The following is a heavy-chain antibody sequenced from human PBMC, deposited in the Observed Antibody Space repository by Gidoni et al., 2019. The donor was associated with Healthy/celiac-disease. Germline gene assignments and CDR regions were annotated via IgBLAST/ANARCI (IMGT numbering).Heavy chain of an antibody. D-gene: IGHD3-22*01. CDR2: IYYSGST. J-gene: IGHJ4*02. V-gene: IGHV4-39*01. Sequence: QLQLQESGPGLVKPSETLSLTCTVSGGSISSSSYYWGWIRQPPGKGLEWIGSIYYSGSTYYNPSLKSRVTISVDTSKNQFSLKLSSVTAADTAVYYCASPSRWDSSGYSAFDYWGQGTLVTVSS. CDR3: ASPSRWDSSGYSAFDY. CDR1: GGSISSSSYY.